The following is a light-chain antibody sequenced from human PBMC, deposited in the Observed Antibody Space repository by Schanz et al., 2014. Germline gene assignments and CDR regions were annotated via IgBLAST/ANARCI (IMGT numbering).Light chain of an antibody. Sequence: QSALTQPASVSGSPGQSITISCTGTASDIGSYNYVSWYQHHPARAPKLLIYDVDNRPSAVSSRFSGSKSGNTASLTVSGLQAEDEADYYCSSYAGSNKEVFGGGTKLTVL. CDR3: SSYAGSNKEV. J-gene: IGLJ3*02. CDR2: DVD. CDR1: ASDIGSYNY. V-gene: IGLV2-14*03.